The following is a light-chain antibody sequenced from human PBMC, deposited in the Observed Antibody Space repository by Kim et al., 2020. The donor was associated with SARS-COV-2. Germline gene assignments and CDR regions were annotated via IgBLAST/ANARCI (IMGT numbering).Light chain of an antibody. Sequence: EIVMTQSPGTLSLSPGERATLSCRASQSVSSSYLAWYQQKPGQAPRLLIYGASSRATGIPDRFSGSGSGTDFTLTISRLEPEDVAVYYCQQYDSSPPLTFGQGTKVDIK. CDR3: QQYDSSPPLT. V-gene: IGKV3-20*01. CDR2: GAS. J-gene: IGKJ1*01. CDR1: QSVSSSY.